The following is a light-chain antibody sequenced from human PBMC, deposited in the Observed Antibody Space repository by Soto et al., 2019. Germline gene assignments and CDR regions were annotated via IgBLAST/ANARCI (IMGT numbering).Light chain of an antibody. J-gene: IGKJ2*01. CDR3: HQSYSTPPT. Sequence: DIQMTQSPSSLSASVGDRVNITCRASQSISSYLNWYQQKPGKAPKLLIYAASSLQSGVPSRFSGSGSGTDFTLTISSLQLEDFATYSCHQSYSTPPTFGQGTKLEIK. CDR1: QSISSY. V-gene: IGKV1-39*01. CDR2: AAS.